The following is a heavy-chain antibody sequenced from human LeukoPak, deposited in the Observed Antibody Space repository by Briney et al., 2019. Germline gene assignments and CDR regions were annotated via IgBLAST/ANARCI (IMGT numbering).Heavy chain of an antibody. Sequence: GGSLRLSCAASGFTFEDYAMHWVRQAPGKGLEWVSGISWNSGSIGYADSVKGRFTISRDNAKNSLYLQMNSLRAEDTALYYCAKDMGVYYDSSGHFDYWGQGTLVTVSS. D-gene: IGHD3-22*01. CDR2: ISWNSGSI. J-gene: IGHJ4*02. CDR3: AKDMGVYYDSSGHFDY. CDR1: GFTFEDYA. V-gene: IGHV3-9*01.